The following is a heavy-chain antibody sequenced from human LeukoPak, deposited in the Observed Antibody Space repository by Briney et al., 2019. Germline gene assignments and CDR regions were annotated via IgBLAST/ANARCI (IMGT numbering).Heavy chain of an antibody. Sequence: GASVKVSCKASGYTFTGYYMHWVRQAPGQGLEWMGWINPNSGGTNYAQKFQGRVTMTRDTSISTAYMELSRLRSDDTAVYYCARSPSTYGSGSIYYYYYYMDVWGKGTTVTVSS. D-gene: IGHD3-10*01. J-gene: IGHJ6*03. CDR2: INPNSGGT. CDR3: ARSPSTYGSGSIYYYYYYMDV. V-gene: IGHV1-2*02. CDR1: GYTFTGYY.